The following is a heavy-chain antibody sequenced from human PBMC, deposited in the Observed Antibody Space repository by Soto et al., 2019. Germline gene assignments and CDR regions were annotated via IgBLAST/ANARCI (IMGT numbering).Heavy chain of an antibody. CDR3: ARDVAILRFLEWLPDNYYYYMDV. CDR2: IYSGGST. Sequence: GGSLRLSCAASGFTVSSNYMSWVRQAPGKGLEWVSVIYSGGSTYYADSVKGRFTISRDNSKITLYLQMNSLRAEDTAVYYCARDVAILRFLEWLPDNYYYYMDVWGKGTTVTVSS. D-gene: IGHD3-3*01. CDR1: GFTVSSNY. J-gene: IGHJ6*03. V-gene: IGHV3-66*01.